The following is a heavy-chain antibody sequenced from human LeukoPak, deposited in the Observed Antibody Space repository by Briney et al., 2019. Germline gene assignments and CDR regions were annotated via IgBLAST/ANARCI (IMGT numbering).Heavy chain of an antibody. J-gene: IGHJ5*02. CDR2: TYYSGST. CDR1: GGSISSGGYY. CDR3: ARVGYSYGSYWFDP. V-gene: IGHV4-31*03. Sequence: PSETLSLTCTVSGGSISSGGYYWSWIRQHPGKGLEWIGYTYYSGSTYYNPSLKSRVTISVDTSKNQFSLKLSSVTAADTAVYYCARVGYSYGSYWFDPWGQGTLVTVSS. D-gene: IGHD5-18*01.